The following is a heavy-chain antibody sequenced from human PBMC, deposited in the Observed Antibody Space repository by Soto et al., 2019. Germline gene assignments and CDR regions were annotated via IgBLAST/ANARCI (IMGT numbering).Heavy chain of an antibody. CDR2: IYHSGST. CDR1: GGSMISYY. J-gene: IGHJ2*01. Sequence: PSETLSLTCTVSGGSMISYYWSWIRQPPGKGLEWIGYIYHSGSTYYNPSLKSRVTISVDRSKNQFSLQLSSVTAADTAVYYCANFNWYFDIWGRGTLVTVS. CDR3: ANFNWYFDI. V-gene: IGHV4-59*01.